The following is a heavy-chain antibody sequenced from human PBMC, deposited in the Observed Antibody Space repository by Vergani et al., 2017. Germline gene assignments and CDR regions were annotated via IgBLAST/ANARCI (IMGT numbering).Heavy chain of an antibody. CDR3: ARALRHRFNQLLLRYYYYYMDV. Sequence: QVQLQQWGAGLLKPSETLSLTCAVYGGSFSGYYWSWIRQPPGKGLEWIGEINHSGSTNYNPSLKSRVTISVDTSKNQFSLKLSSVTAADTAVYYCARALRHRFNQLLLRYYYYYMDVWGKGTTVTVSS. V-gene: IGHV4-34*01. D-gene: IGHD2-2*01. CDR2: INHSGST. J-gene: IGHJ6*03. CDR1: GGSFSGYY.